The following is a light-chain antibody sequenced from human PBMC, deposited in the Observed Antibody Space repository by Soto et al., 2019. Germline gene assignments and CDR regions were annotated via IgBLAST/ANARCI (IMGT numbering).Light chain of an antibody. CDR2: KAS. V-gene: IGKV1-5*03. CDR1: QRIDTW. Sequence: DIQMTQSPATLAASVGDRVSITCRVSQRIDTWLAWYQQKPGKAPNLLIYKASRLQSGVPSRFSGSGSGTEFTLTISSLQPEDFATYYCQEYRNNYGTFGQGTKVEIK. J-gene: IGKJ1*01. CDR3: QEYRNNYGT.